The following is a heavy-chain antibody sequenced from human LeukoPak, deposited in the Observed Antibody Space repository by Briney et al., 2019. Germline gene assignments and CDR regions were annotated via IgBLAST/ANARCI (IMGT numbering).Heavy chain of an antibody. CDR2: ISGDGGST. CDR1: GFTFDNYA. CDR3: ARDSQEFFQH. Sequence: GGSLRLSCAASGFTFDNYAIHWVRQAPGKGLEWVSLISGDGGSTYYADSMKARFTISRDNSKNSLYLQMNSLRTEDTALSYCARDSQEFFQHWGQGTLVTVSS. V-gene: IGHV3-43*02. J-gene: IGHJ1*01.